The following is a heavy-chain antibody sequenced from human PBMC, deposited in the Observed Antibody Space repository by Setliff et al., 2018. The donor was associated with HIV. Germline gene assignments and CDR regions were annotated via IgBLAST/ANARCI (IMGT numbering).Heavy chain of an antibody. D-gene: IGHD6-19*01. CDR3: ASALIAVAGTGWALDI. Sequence: ASVKVSCKASGYTFTSYYMHWVRQAPGQGLEWMGIINPSGGSTSYAQKFQGRVTMTRDTSTSTVYMELSSLRSEDTAVYYCASALIAVAGTGWALDIWGQGTMVTVSS. J-gene: IGHJ3*02. CDR1: GYTFTSYY. CDR2: INPSGGST. V-gene: IGHV1-46*03.